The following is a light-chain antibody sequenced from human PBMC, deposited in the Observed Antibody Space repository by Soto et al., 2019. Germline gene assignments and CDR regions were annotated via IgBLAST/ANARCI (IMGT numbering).Light chain of an antibody. CDR3: QQYSTYWS. Sequence: DIQMTQSPSTLSASVGDRVTITCRVSESISNWLAWFQQKPGKAPKLLIHKTSTLESGVPSRFSGSGSGTEFTLTISSLQPDDFATYFCQQYSTYWSFGQGTKVEIK. J-gene: IGKJ1*01. V-gene: IGKV1-5*03. CDR1: ESISNW. CDR2: KTS.